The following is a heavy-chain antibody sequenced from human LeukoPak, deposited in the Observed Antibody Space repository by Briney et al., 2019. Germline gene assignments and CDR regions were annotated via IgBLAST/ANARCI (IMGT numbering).Heavy chain of an antibody. CDR1: GFTFSSCG. CDR3: AKDRGDGYKGFDY. D-gene: IGHD5-24*01. J-gene: IGHJ4*02. Sequence: PGGSLRLSCAASGFTFSSCGIHWVRQAPGKGLEWVAVIWYDGTNKYYADSVKGRFTISRDNSKNTVCLQMNSLRAEDTAVYYCAKDRGDGYKGFDYWGQGTLVTVSS. CDR2: IWYDGTNK. V-gene: IGHV3-33*06.